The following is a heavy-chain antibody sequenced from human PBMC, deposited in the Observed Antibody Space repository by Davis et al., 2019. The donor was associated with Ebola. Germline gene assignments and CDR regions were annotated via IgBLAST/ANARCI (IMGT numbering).Heavy chain of an antibody. D-gene: IGHD5-18*01. J-gene: IGHJ2*01. V-gene: IGHV1-69*13. Sequence: SVKVSCKASGGTFSSYAISWVRQAPGQGLEWMGGIIPIFGTANYAQKFQGRVTITADESTSTAYMELRSLRSDDTAVYYCARWREYSYAFFDLWGRGTLVTVSS. CDR3: ARWREYSYAFFDL. CDR1: GGTFSSYA. CDR2: IIPIFGTA.